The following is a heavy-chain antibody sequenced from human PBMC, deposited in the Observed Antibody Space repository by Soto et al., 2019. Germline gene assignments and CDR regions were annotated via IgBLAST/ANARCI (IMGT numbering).Heavy chain of an antibody. CDR3: ARLNVVVVAATGLDYYYYMDV. CDR1: GGSISSYY. J-gene: IGHJ6*03. V-gene: IGHV4-59*08. D-gene: IGHD2-15*01. CDR2: IYYSGST. Sequence: SETLSLTCTVSGGSISSYYWSWIRQPPGKGLEWIGYIYYSGSTNYNPSLKSRVTISVDTSKNQFSLKLSSVTAADTAVYYCARLNVVVVAATGLDYYYYMDVWGKGTTVTV.